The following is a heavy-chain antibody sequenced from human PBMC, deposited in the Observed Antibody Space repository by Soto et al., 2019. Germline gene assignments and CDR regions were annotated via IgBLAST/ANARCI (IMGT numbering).Heavy chain of an antibody. J-gene: IGHJ3*02. CDR3: ARGDDYVWGSYRLNDAFDI. D-gene: IGHD3-16*02. CDR1: GGSISSYY. Sequence: TSETLSLTCTVSGGSISSYYWSWIRQPPGKGLEWIGYIYYSGSTNYNPSLKSRVTISVDTSKNQFSLKLSSVTAADTAVYYCARGDDYVWGSYRLNDAFDIWGQGAMVTVSS. CDR2: IYYSGST. V-gene: IGHV4-59*01.